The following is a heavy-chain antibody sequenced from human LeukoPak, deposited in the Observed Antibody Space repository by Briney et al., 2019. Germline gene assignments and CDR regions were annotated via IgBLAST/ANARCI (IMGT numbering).Heavy chain of an antibody. CDR3: AKAGRSSSSQYYFDY. CDR1: GFTFSSYA. V-gene: IGHV3-23*01. J-gene: IGHJ4*02. D-gene: IGHD6-6*01. Sequence: GGSLRLSCAASGFTFSSYAMSWVRQAPGKGLEWVSAISGSGGSTYYADSVKGRFTISRDNSKNTLYLQMNSLRAEDTAVYCCAKAGRSSSSQYYFDYWGQGTLVTVSS. CDR2: ISGSGGST.